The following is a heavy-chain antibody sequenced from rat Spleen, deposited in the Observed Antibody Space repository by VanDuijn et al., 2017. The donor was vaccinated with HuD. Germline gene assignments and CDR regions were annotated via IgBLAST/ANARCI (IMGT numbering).Heavy chain of an antibody. CDR2: ISSGGST. CDR3: TGDRHSPGVMDA. Sequence: QVQLKESGPGLVQPSQTLSLTCTVSGFSLTSYHVSWVRQPPGKGLEWIAAISSGGSTYYNSVLKSRLNISRDTSKSQVFLKMNSLQTEDTAIYFCTGDRHSPGVMDAWGQGASVTVSS. D-gene: IGHD1-4*01. V-gene: IGHV2S12*01. J-gene: IGHJ4*01. CDR1: GFSLTSYH.